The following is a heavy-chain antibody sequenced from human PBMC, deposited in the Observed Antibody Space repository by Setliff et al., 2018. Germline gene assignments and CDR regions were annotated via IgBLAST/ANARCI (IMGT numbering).Heavy chain of an antibody. CDR3: ARSPAVLGIVYLDP. V-gene: IGHV1-69*05. D-gene: IGHD2-15*01. Sequence: GASVKVSCKASGGTFSSYGISWVRQAPGQGLEWMGGTIPMFGTPAYTQKFQDRVTITTDESTSTAYMELNSLTSEDTAVYYCARSPAVLGIVYLDPWGQGTLVTVPQ. J-gene: IGHJ5*02. CDR2: TIPMFGTP. CDR1: GGTFSSYG.